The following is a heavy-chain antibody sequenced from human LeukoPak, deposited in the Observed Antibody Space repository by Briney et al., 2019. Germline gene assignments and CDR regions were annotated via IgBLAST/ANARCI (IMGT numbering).Heavy chain of an antibody. CDR1: GFTFARYT. Sequence: PGGSLRLSCAASGFTFARYTMSWVRQAPGKGLEWVSVISGRGGSTYSADSVKGRFTISRDNSKNTLYLQMNSLSAEDTAVYYCAKSLWFGELPYYWGQGTLVTVSS. J-gene: IGHJ4*02. CDR2: ISGRGGST. CDR3: AKSLWFGELPYY. V-gene: IGHV3-23*01. D-gene: IGHD3-10*01.